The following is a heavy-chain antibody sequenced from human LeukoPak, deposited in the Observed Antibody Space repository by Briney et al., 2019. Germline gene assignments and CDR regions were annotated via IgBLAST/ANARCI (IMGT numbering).Heavy chain of an antibody. CDR3: ARLDASGSYPDY. CDR2: IYYSGDT. D-gene: IGHD3-10*01. V-gene: IGHV4-59*08. J-gene: IGHJ4*02. CDR1: GGSINYYY. Sequence: SETLSLTCAVSGGSINYYYWTWLRQPPGKGLEWIGYIYYSGDTKYNPSLKSRVTISVETSKNQFSLKLSSVTAADTAVYYCARLDASGSYPDYWGQGTLVTVSS.